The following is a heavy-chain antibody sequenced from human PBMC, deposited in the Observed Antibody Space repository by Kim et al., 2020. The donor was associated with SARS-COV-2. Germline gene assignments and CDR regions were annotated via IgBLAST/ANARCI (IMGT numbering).Heavy chain of an antibody. D-gene: IGHD6-6*01. J-gene: IGHJ5*02. V-gene: IGHV3-23*01. Sequence: YANSVKGRFTISRDNSKNTLYLQMNSLRAEDTAVYYCAKVTAARENWFDPWGQGTLVTVSS. CDR3: AKVTAARENWFDP.